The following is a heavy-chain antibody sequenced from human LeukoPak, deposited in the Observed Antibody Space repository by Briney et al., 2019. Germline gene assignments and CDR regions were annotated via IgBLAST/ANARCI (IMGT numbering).Heavy chain of an antibody. CDR1: GGSISSYY. CDR3: ASHTNYYGLGTYAFDY. D-gene: IGHD3-10*01. Sequence: SQTLSLTCTVSGGSISSYYWSWIRQPPGKGLEWIGYIYYSGTTNYNPSLKSRLTMSVDTSKNQFSLKLSSVTAADTAVYYCASHTNYYGLGTYAFDYWGQGTLVTVSS. V-gene: IGHV4-59*08. J-gene: IGHJ4*02. CDR2: IYYSGTT.